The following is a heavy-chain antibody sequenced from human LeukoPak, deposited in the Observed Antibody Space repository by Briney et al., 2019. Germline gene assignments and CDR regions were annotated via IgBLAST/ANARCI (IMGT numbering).Heavy chain of an antibody. CDR2: INPNSGGT. CDR3: ACPNIGRGGY. CDR1: GYTFTGYY. V-gene: IGHV1-2*02. J-gene: IGHJ4*02. D-gene: IGHD2/OR15-2a*01. Sequence: ASVEVSCKASGYTFTGYYMHWVRQAPGQGLEWMGWINPNSGGTNYAQKFRGRVTMTRDTSLSTAYMELSRLRSDDTAVYYCACPNIGRGGYWGQGTLVTVSS.